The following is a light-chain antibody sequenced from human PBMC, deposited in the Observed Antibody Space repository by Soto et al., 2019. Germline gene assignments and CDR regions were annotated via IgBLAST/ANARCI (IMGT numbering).Light chain of an antibody. J-gene: IGKJ2*01. CDR3: HQYGSTPPYT. Sequence: EVVLTQSPGTLSLSPGDRATLSCRASQSIINNYLAWYQQSPGQAPRLRIYGSSDRATGIPGRFSGSGSGTDFTLTISRLEPEDFAVYYCHQYGSTPPYTCGQGTKVEI. CDR2: GSS. CDR1: QSIINNY. V-gene: IGKV3-20*01.